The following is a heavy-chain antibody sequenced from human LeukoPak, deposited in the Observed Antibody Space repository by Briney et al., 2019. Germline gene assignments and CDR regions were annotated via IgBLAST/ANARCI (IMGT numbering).Heavy chain of an antibody. V-gene: IGHV1-2*02. Sequence: ASVKVSCKASGYTFTGYYVHWVRQAPGHGLECMGWFNPNSGDTNYAKKFEGRVTMTRDTSISTAYMELSRLRSDDTAVYYCAREYYDSSGYYLLDWGQGTLVTVSS. CDR1: GYTFTGYY. CDR3: AREYYDSSGYYLLD. J-gene: IGHJ4*02. CDR2: FNPNSGDT. D-gene: IGHD3-22*01.